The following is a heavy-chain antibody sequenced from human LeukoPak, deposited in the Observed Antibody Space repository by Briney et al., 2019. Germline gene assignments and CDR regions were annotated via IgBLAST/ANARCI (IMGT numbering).Heavy chain of an antibody. V-gene: IGHV4-34*01. CDR2: INHSGST. J-gene: IGHJ4*02. Sequence: SETLSLTCAVYGGSFSGYYWSWIRQPPGKGLEWIGEINHSGSTNYNPSLKSRVTISVDTSKNQFSLKLSSVTAADTAVYYCARDQTMVRGVNHFDYWGQGTLVTVSS. CDR3: ARDQTMVRGVNHFDY. D-gene: IGHD3-10*01. CDR1: GGSFSGYY.